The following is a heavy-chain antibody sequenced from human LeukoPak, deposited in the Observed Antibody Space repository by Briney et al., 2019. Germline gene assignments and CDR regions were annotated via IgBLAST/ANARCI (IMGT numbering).Heavy chain of an antibody. CDR2: INTDGTVT. V-gene: IGHV3-74*01. CDR1: GFTFSNYW. Sequence: GGSLRLSCAASGFTFSNYWMLWVRQAPGKGLESVSRINTDGTVTTYADSVKGRFTVSRDNADNTMFLQMNSVRDEDTAVYYCATKQWLAPPPDSWGQGTPVTVSS. CDR3: ATKQWLAPPPDS. D-gene: IGHD6-19*01. J-gene: IGHJ4*02.